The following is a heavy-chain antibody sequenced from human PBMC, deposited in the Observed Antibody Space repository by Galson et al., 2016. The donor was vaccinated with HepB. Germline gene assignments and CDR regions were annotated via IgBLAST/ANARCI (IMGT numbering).Heavy chain of an antibody. V-gene: IGHV4-59*08. Sequence: ETLSLTCTVSGGSISSYYWNWIRQPPGKGLEWIGYICYSGSTNYNPSLKSRVTISVDTSKNQFSLKLSSVTAADTAVYYCARGDDILTGTYYFDYWGQGTLVTVSS. CDR2: ICYSGST. J-gene: IGHJ4*02. D-gene: IGHD3-9*01. CDR3: ARGDDILTGTYYFDY. CDR1: GGSISSYY.